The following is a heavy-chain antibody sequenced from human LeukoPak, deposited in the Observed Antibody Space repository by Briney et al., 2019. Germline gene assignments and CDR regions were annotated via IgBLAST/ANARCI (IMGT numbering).Heavy chain of an antibody. CDR2: ISREGGTT. CDR1: GFTFSASP. V-gene: IGHV3-64D*06. D-gene: IGHD3-22*01. J-gene: IGHJ4*02. CDR3: VKEISGYYDY. Sequence: GGSLGPSCSASGFTFSASPMHWIRQAPGRGLEYVSAISREGGTTYYADSVKGRFTISRDNSKNTLYLQMSSLRAEDTAVYYCVKEISGYYDYWGQGTLVTVSS.